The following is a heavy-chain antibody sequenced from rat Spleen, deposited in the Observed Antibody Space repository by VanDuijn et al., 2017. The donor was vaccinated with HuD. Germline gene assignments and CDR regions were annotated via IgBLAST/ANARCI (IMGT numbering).Heavy chain of an antibody. CDR1: GFTFSDYY. V-gene: IGHV5S10*01. CDR3: ASLMYTPDYLGVMDV. CDR2: IIYDGGRT. J-gene: IGHJ4*01. D-gene: IGHD1-6*01. Sequence: EVQLVESDGGLVQPGRSLKLSCAASGFTFSDYYMAWVRQAPTKGLEWVATIIYDGGRTYYRDSVKGRFTISRDNAKSILYLQMDSLRSEDTATYYCASLMYTPDYLGVMDVWGQGTSVTVSS.